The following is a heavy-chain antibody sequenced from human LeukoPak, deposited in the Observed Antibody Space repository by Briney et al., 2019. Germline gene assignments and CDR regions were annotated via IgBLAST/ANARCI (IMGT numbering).Heavy chain of an antibody. D-gene: IGHD1-7*01. CDR3: TTDEDWNYARKDV. CDR2: TVSEIDGGTT. Sequence: GGSLRLSCAASGFTFNYAWMSWVRQVPGKGLEWVGQTVSEIDGGTTDYAAPVKGRFTISRDDSKSTLYLQMNSPKIEDTAVYYCTTDEDWNYARKDVWGQGATVIVSS. V-gene: IGHV3-15*04. J-gene: IGHJ6*02. CDR1: GFTFNYAW.